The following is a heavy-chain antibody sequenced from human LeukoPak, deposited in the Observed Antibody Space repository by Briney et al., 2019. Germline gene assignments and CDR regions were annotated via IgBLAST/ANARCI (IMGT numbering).Heavy chain of an antibody. V-gene: IGHV4-34*01. CDR1: GGSFSGYY. CDR3: AREVYCSGGSCYSHFDY. D-gene: IGHD2-15*01. CDR2: INHSGST. Sequence: SETLSLTCAVYGGSFSGYYWSWIRQPPGKGLEWIGEINHSGSTNYNPSLKSRVTISVDTSKNQFSLKLSSVTAADTAVYYCAREVYCSGGSCYSHFDYWGQGTLVTVSS. J-gene: IGHJ4*02.